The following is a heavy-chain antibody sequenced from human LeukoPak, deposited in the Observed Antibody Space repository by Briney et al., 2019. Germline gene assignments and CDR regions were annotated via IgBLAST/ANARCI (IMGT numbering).Heavy chain of an antibody. CDR2: ISGYNGNT. Sequence: ASVKVSCKASGCTFTSYGISWVRQAPGQGLEWMAWISGYNGNTNCAQKFQGRVTMTTDTSTSTAYMEVRSLRSDDTAVYYCARDERSSCRGDSCYYFDYWGQGTLVTVSP. J-gene: IGHJ4*02. CDR3: ARDERSSCRGDSCYYFDY. CDR1: GCTFTSYG. D-gene: IGHD2-15*01. V-gene: IGHV1-18*01.